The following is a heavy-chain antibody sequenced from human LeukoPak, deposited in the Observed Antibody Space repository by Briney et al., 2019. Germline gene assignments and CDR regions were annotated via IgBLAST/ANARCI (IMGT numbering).Heavy chain of an antibody. CDR1: GGSFSGYY. V-gene: IGHV4-34*01. CDR3: ARGSGYSSGWDPYYFDY. D-gene: IGHD6-19*01. Sequence: PSETLSLTCAVYGGSFSGYYWSWIRQPPGKGLEWIGEINHSGSTNYNPSLKSRVTISVDTSKNQFSLKLSSVTAADTAVYYCARGSGYSSGWDPYYFDYWGQGTLVTVSS. CDR2: INHSGST. J-gene: IGHJ4*02.